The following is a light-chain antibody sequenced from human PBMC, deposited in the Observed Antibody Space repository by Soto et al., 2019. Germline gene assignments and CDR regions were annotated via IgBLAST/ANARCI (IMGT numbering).Light chain of an antibody. CDR2: DAS. V-gene: IGKV3-11*01. J-gene: IGKJ5*01. CDR3: HQRSNWPPIT. Sequence: EIVLTQSPATLSLSPGERATLSCRASQSVCSYLAWYQQKPGQAPRLLIYDASNRATGIPTRFSGSGSGTDFTLTISSLEPEDFAVYYCHQRSNWPPITFGQGTRLEIK. CDR1: QSVCSY.